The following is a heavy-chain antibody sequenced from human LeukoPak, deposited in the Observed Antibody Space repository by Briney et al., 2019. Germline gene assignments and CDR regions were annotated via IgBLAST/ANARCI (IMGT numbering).Heavy chain of an antibody. V-gene: IGHV4-61*02. J-gene: IGHJ4*02. CDR3: ATQQGGFDY. CDR1: GGSISSGRYY. D-gene: IGHD3-16*01. CDR2: IYTSGNT. Sequence: SETLSLTCTVSGGSISSGRYYWSWIRQPAGKGLEWIGRIYTSGNTNYNPSLKSRVIISLDTSKNQFSLKLSSVTAADTAVYYCATQQGGFDYWGQGTLVTVSS.